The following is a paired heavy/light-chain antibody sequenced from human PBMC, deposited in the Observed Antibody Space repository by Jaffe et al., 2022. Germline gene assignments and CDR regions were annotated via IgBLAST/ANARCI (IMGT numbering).Heavy chain of an antibody. Sequence: QLQLQESGPGLVKPSETLSLTCTVSGGSISSSSYYWGWIRQPPGKGLEWIGSIYYSGSTYYNPSLKSRVTISVDTSKNQFSLKLSSVTAADTAVYYCASSTLWFREGWSDYYYMDVWGKGTTVTVSS. CDR3: ASSTLWFREGWSDYYYMDV. J-gene: IGHJ6*03. CDR1: GGSISSSSYY. D-gene: IGHD3-10*01. CDR2: IYYSGST. V-gene: IGHV4-39*01.
Light chain of an antibody. CDR1: SSNIGSNY. CDR2: RNN. J-gene: IGLJ3*02. V-gene: IGLV1-47*01. Sequence: QSVLTQPPSASGTPGQRVTISCSGSSSNIGSNYVYWYQQLPGTAPKLLIYRNNQRPSGVPDRFSGSKSGTSASLAISGLRSEDEADYYCAAWDDSLSGPEWVFGGGTKLTVL. CDR3: AAWDDSLSGPEWV.